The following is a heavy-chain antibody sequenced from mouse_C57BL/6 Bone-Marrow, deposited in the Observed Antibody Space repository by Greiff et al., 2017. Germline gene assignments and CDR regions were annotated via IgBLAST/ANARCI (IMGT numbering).Heavy chain of an antibody. J-gene: IGHJ3*01. D-gene: IGHD2-4*01. CDR3: AIWDYGAY. CDR2: FHPSDSDT. CDR1: GYTFTSYW. V-gene: IGHV1-74*01. Sequence: FKLQQPGADLVKPGASVKVSCKASGYTFTSYWMHWVKQRPGQGLEWIGRFHPSDSDTNYNQKFMGKATLTVDKASSTAYMQHSSMTTEDSTVYYCAIWDYGAYWGQGTLVTVSA.